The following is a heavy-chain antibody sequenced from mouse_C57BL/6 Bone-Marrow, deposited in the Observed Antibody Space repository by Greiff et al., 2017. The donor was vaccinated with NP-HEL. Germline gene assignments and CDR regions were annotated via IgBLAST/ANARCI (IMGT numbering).Heavy chain of an antibody. Sequence: EVKVEESGAELVRPGASVKLSCTASGFNIKDDYMHWVKQRPEQGLEWIGWIDPENGDTEYASKFQGKATITADTSSNTAYLQLSSLTSEDTAVYYCTAMVTTTGYYFDYWGQGTTLTVSS. CDR1: GFNIKDDY. J-gene: IGHJ2*01. D-gene: IGHD2-2*01. CDR2: IDPENGDT. CDR3: TAMVTTTGYYFDY. V-gene: IGHV14-4*01.